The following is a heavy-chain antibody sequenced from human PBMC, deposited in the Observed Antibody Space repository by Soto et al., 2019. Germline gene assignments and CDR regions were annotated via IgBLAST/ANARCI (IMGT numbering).Heavy chain of an antibody. CDR2: IYYSGST. CDR3: ARDRGGYVNY. J-gene: IGHJ4*02. Sequence: PSETLSLTCTVSGGSISSYYLSWIRQPPGKGLEWIGYIYYSGSTNYNPSLKSRVTISVDTSKNQFSLKLSSVTAADTAVYYCARDRGGYVNYWGQGTLVTVSS. V-gene: IGHV4-59*01. D-gene: IGHD3-10*02. CDR1: GGSISSYY.